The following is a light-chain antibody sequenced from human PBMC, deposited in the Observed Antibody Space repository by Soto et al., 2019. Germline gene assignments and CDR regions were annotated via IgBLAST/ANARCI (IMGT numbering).Light chain of an antibody. CDR2: DAS. CDR3: QQWGTSPRT. J-gene: IGKJ1*01. V-gene: IGKV1-5*01. Sequence: GDRVTVTCRASQSVGTWLAWYQQKPGRATNLLIYDASTLASAVPSRFRGSGSGTDLSITISRLQPEDCEVYECQQWGTSPRTFGQGTKVDIK. CDR1: QSVGTW.